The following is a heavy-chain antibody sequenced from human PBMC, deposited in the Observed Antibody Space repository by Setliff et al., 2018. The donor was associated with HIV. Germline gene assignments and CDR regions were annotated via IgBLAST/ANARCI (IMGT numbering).Heavy chain of an antibody. CDR2: IYYTGTT. J-gene: IGHJ4*02. V-gene: IGHV4-39*01. D-gene: IGHD3-22*01. Sequence: NPSETLSLTCTVSGGSISSRSNYWGWIRQPPGKGLEWIGTIYYTGTTYYNPSLQSRVTLSVDTSKNQFSLKLSSVTAADTAFYYCAKPYYDISGYYFYYFDYWGQGTLVTVSS. CDR1: GGSISSRSNY. CDR3: AKPYYDISGYYFYYFDY.